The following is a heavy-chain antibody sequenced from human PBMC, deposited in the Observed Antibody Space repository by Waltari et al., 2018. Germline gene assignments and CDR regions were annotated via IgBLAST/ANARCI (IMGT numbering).Heavy chain of an antibody. V-gene: IGHV3-48*04. D-gene: IGHD3-22*01. CDR2: ISSSSSTI. CDR1: GFTFSSYS. J-gene: IGHJ4*02. CDR3: ARVPYDSSGYYSDY. Sequence: EVQLVESGGGLVQPGGSLRLSCAASGFTFSSYSMNWVSQAPRKGLEWVSYISSSSSTIYYADSVKGRFTISRDNAKNSLYLQMNSLRAEDTAVYYCARVPYDSSGYYSDYWGQGTLVTVSS.